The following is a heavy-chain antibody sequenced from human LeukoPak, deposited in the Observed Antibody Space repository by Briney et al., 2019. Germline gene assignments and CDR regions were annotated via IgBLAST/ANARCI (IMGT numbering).Heavy chain of an antibody. CDR3: ARVGLWFGELIPFDY. CDR2: ISAYNGNT. Sequence: GASVKVSCKASGYTFTSYGISWVRQAPGHGLEWMGWISAYNGNTNYAQKLQGRVTMTTDTSTSTAYMELRSLRSDDTAVYYCARVGLWFGELIPFDYWGQGTLVTVSS. V-gene: IGHV1-18*01. D-gene: IGHD3-10*01. J-gene: IGHJ4*02. CDR1: GYTFTSYG.